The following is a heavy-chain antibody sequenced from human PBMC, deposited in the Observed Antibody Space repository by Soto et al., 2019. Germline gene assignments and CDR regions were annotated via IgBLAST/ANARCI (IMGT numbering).Heavy chain of an antibody. CDR1: GGSINSNYYY. V-gene: IGHV4-31*03. Sequence: SETLSLTCSVSGGSINSNYYYWSWVRQRPGKGLEWLGYIFHTGSTHYNPSFKSRLSISVDTSKDQFSLRLTSMAAADTALYYCARTGINKDSGGNTPFDLWGQGTLVTVSS. CDR2: IFHTGST. CDR3: ARTGINKDSGGNTPFDL. J-gene: IGHJ3*01. D-gene: IGHD4-17*01.